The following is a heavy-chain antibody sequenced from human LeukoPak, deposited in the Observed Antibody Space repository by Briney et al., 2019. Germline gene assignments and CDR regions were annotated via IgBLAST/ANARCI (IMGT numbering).Heavy chain of an antibody. J-gene: IGHJ6*02. Sequence: ASVKVSCKASGYTFTSYGISWVRQAPGQGLEWMGWISAYNGNTNYAQKLQGRVTMTTDTSTSTAYMELRSLRSDDTAVYYCAREDRKDGDYLNPSYYGMDVWGQGTTVTVSS. CDR2: ISAYNGNT. CDR1: GYTFTSYG. D-gene: IGHD4-17*01. V-gene: IGHV1-18*01. CDR3: AREDRKDGDYLNPSYYGMDV.